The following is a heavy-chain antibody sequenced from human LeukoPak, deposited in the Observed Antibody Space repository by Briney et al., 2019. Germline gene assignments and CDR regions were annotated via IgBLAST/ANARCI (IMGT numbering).Heavy chain of an antibody. CDR1: GFTFNDYW. V-gene: IGHV3-7*05. Sequence: GGSLRLSCSASGFTFNDYWMSWVRQAPGKGLEWVANLKQDGSEKYYVDSVKGRFTISRDNAKKSLYLQMNSLRPEDTAVYYCTKSGGDWYEGEYWGQGALVTVSS. J-gene: IGHJ4*02. CDR2: LKQDGSEK. CDR3: TKSGGDWYEGEY. D-gene: IGHD2-21*02.